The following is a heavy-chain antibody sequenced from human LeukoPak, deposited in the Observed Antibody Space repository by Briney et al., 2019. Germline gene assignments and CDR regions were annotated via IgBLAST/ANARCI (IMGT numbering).Heavy chain of an antibody. D-gene: IGHD3-3*01. CDR3: ARDMSDFWSGYYFFDY. J-gene: IGHJ4*02. CDR1: GFTFSSYS. CDR2: ISSSSSYI. V-gene: IGHV3-21*01. Sequence: PGGSLRLSCAASGFTFSSYSMNWVRQAPGKGLELVSSISSSSSYIYYADSVKGRFTISRDNAKNSLYLQMNSLRAEDTAVYYCARDMSDFWSGYYFFDYWGQGTLVTVSS.